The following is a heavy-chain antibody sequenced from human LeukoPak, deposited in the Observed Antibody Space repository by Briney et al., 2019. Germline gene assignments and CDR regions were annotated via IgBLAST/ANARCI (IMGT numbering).Heavy chain of an antibody. CDR3: TVAGTGMLDY. V-gene: IGHV1-69*04. D-gene: IGHD6-19*01. Sequence: GASVKVSCKASGGTFSSYAISWVRQAPGQGLEWMGRIIPIFGIANYAQKFQGRVTITADKSTSTAYMKLSSLRSEDTAVYCCTVAGTGMLDYWGQGTLVTVSS. CDR1: GGTFSSYA. CDR2: IIPIFGIA. J-gene: IGHJ4*02.